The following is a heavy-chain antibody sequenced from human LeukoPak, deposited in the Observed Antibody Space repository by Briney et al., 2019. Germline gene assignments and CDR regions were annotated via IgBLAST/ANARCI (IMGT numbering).Heavy chain of an antibody. CDR2: ISYDGSNT. V-gene: IGHV3-30*04. D-gene: IGHD6-19*01. Sequence: PGGCLRLSCAPYGLSLINSALESVRQAPGNGLGWVGAISYDGSNTYYTDSVKGRFTISRDGPSDTLSLQMDSLRAEDTALYYCATSTTVAGAFWFYPWGQGTLVIVSS. J-gene: IGHJ5*02. CDR1: GLSLINSA. CDR3: ATSTTVAGAFWFYP.